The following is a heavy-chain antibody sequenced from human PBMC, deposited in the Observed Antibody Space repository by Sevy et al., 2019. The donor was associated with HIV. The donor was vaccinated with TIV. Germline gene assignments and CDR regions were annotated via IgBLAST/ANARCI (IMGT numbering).Heavy chain of an antibody. D-gene: IGHD4-17*01. J-gene: IGHJ3*02. CDR1: GFTFSSYS. CDR3: AREEHDYGDYGGAFDI. V-gene: IGHV3-48*02. CDR2: ISSSSSTI. Sequence: GGSLRLSCAASGFTFSSYSMNWVRQAPGKGLEWGSYISSSSSTIYYADSVKGRFTISRDNAKNSLYLQMNSLRDEDTAVYYCAREEHDYGDYGGAFDIWGQGTMVTVSS.